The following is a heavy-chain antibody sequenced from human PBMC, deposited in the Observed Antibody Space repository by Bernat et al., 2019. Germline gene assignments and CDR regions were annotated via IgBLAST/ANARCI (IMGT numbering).Heavy chain of an antibody. CDR2: IKQDGSKK. CDR3: ARVGDGYNYFDY. V-gene: IGHV3-7*01. Sequence: EVQLVESGGGLVQPGGSLRLSCAASGFTLSSHWMSWVRQAPGKGLEWVANIKQDGSKKYYADSVKGRFTISRDNSKNTLYLQMNSLRAEDTAVYYCARVGDGYNYFDYWGQGTLVTVSS. D-gene: IGHD5-24*01. J-gene: IGHJ4*02. CDR1: GFTLSSHW.